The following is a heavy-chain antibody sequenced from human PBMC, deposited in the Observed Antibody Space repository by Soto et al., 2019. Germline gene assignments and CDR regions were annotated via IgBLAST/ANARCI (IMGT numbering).Heavy chain of an antibody. CDR2: IYHSGNP. CDR1: GDSVTNGVHY. Sequence: QVQLQESGPGLVKPSETLSLTCTVSGDSVTNGVHYWTWLRQSPGQGLEWIGYIYHSGNPWYNFALKGQYSISIDFSKNRLFSGVPSMSAACSAVYCWAREVTPLRISLGGFDPWGPGILVTVSS. CDR3: AREVTPLRISLGGFDP. J-gene: IGHJ5*02. V-gene: IGHV4-31*01. D-gene: IGHD3-16*01.